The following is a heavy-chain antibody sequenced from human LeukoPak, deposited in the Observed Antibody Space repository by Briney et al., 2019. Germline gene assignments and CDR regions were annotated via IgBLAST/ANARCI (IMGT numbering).Heavy chain of an antibody. CDR1: GYTFTSYY. J-gene: IGHJ3*02. Sequence: ASVKVSCKASGYTFTSYYMHWVRQAPGQGLEWMGITNPSGGSTSYAQKFQGRVTMTRDMSTSTVYMELSSLRSEDTAVYYCARDLEDYGGNSGAFDIWGQGTMVTVSS. CDR3: ARDLEDYGGNSGAFDI. CDR2: TNPSGGST. V-gene: IGHV1-46*01. D-gene: IGHD4-23*01.